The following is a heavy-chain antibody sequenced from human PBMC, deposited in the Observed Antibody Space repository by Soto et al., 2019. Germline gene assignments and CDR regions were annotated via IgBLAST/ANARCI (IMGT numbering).Heavy chain of an antibody. CDR2: FDPEDGET. CDR1: GYTLTELS. CDR3: ASRNVLLWFGELPYMDYYYYGMDV. J-gene: IGHJ6*02. V-gene: IGHV1-24*01. D-gene: IGHD3-10*01. Sequence: ASVKVSCKVSGYTLTELSMHWVRQAPGKGLEWMGGFDPEDGETIYAQKFQGRVTMTEDTSTDTAYMELSSLRSEDTAVYYCASRNVLLWFGELPYMDYYYYGMDVWGQGTTVTVSS.